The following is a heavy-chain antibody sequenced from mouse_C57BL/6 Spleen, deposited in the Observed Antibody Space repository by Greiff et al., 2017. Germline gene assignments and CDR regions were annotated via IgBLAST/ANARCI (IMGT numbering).Heavy chain of an antibody. CDR2: IDPSDSYT. J-gene: IGHJ2*01. Sequence: VQLQQSGAELVKPGASVKLSCKASGYTFTSYWMQWVKQRPGQGLEWIGEIDPSDSYTNYNQKFKGKATLTVDTSSSTAYMQLSSLTSEDSAVYYCARGDYYGNYEDYWGQGTTLTVSS. D-gene: IGHD2-1*01. CDR1: GYTFTSYW. V-gene: IGHV1-50*01. CDR3: ARGDYYGNYEDY.